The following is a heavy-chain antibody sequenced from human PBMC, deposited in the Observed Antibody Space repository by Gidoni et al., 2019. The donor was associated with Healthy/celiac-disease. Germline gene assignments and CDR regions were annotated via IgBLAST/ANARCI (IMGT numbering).Heavy chain of an antibody. Sequence: EVQLVESGGGLVKPGGSLRLSCAASGFTFSNAWMIWVRQAPGKGLEWVGRIKSKTECGTTDYAAPVKGRFTISRDDSKNTLYLQMNSLKTEDTAVYYCTTRHRIAATGTRDFWGQGNLVTVSS. V-gene: IGHV3-15*01. CDR2: IKSKTECGTT. D-gene: IGHD6-13*01. CDR1: GFTFSNAW. CDR3: TTRHRIAATGTRDF. J-gene: IGHJ4*02.